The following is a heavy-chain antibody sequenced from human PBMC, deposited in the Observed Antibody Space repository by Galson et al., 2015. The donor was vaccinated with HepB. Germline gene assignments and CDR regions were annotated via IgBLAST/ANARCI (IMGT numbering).Heavy chain of an antibody. J-gene: IGHJ4*02. D-gene: IGHD3-16*01. V-gene: IGHV3-33*01. CDR2: IWNDGSKR. CDR1: GFTFSTYG. CDR3: ARERMGGFDY. Sequence: SLRLSCAASGFTFSTYGMHWVRQAPGKGLEWVAVIWNDGSKRYFADYVKGRFTISRDNSKNTLYLQMNSLRDDDTAVYNCARERMGGFDYWGQGTLVTVSS.